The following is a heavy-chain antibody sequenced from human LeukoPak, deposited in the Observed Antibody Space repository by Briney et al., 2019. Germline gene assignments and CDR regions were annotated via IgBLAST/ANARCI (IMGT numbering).Heavy chain of an antibody. CDR3: ARGEDRGWYNNY. CDR2: IIPIFGTA. D-gene: IGHD6-19*01. CDR1: GGTFSSYA. V-gene: IGHV1-69*01. J-gene: IGHJ4*02. Sequence: SVKVSCKASGGTFSSYAISWVRQAPGQGLEWMGGIIPIFGTANYAQKFQGRVTITADESTSTAYMELSSLRSEDTAVYYCARGEDRGWYNNYWGQGTLVTVSS.